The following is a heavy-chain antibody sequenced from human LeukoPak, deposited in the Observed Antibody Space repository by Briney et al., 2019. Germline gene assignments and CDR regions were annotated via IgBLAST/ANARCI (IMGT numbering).Heavy chain of an antibody. D-gene: IGHD3-10*01. CDR2: IIPIFGTA. V-gene: IGHV1-69*06. CDR1: GSTFSSYA. J-gene: IGHJ5*02. Sequence: SVKVSCKASGSTFSSYAISWVRQAPGQGLEWMGGIIPIFGTANYAQKFQGRVTITADKSTSTAYMELSSLRSEDTAVYYCARVPQGRIVWFDPWGQGTLVTVSS. CDR3: ARVPQGRIVWFDP.